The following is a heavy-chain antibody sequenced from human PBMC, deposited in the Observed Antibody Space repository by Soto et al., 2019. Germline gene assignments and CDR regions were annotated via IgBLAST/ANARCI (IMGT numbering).Heavy chain of an antibody. J-gene: IGHJ3*02. CDR1: GGTFSSYT. V-gene: IGHV1-69*02. CDR2: IIPILGIA. D-gene: IGHD2-15*01. Sequence: GASVKVSCKASGGTFSSYTISWVRQAPGQGLEWMGRIIPILGIANYAQKFQGRVTITADKSTSTAYMELSSLRSEDTAVYYCASKYCSGGSCYYDAFDIWGQGTMVTVSS. CDR3: ASKYCSGGSCYYDAFDI.